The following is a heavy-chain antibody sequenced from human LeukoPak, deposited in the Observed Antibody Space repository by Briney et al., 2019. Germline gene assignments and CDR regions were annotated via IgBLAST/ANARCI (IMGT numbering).Heavy chain of an antibody. D-gene: IGHD2-15*01. CDR1: GFTFSTYA. Sequence: GGSLRLSCAASGFTFSTYAMSWVRQAPGKGLEWVSGISGLGDNAYYVDSVKGRFTISRDNAKNTQYLQINSLRVEDTAVYYCARSLRSPRYCIDDTCYFDYWGQGTLVTVSS. J-gene: IGHJ4*02. CDR3: ARSLRSPRYCIDDTCYFDY. CDR2: ISGLGDNA. V-gene: IGHV3-23*01.